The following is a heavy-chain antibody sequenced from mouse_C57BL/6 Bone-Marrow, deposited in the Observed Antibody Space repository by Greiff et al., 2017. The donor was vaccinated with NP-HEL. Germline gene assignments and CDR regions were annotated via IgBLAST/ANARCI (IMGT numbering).Heavy chain of an antibody. D-gene: IGHD3-2*02. V-gene: IGHV1-69*01. J-gene: IGHJ3*01. Sequence: QVQLQQPGAELVMPGASVKLSCKASGYTFTSYWMHWVKQRPGQGLEWIGEIDPSDSYTNYNQKFKGKSTLTVDKSSSTAYMQLSSLTSEDSAVYYCARGAQASYWGQGTLVIVSA. CDR2: IDPSDSYT. CDR1: GYTFTSYW. CDR3: ARGAQASY.